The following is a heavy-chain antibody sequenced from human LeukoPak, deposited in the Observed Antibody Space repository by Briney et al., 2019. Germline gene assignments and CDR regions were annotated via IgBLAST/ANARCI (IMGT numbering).Heavy chain of an antibody. J-gene: IGHJ5*02. CDR1: GFTISGYW. CDR2: INSDGSRT. D-gene: IGHD3-16*01. V-gene: IGHV3-74*01. CDR3: ARDFTAPAP. Sequence: AGGSLRLSCAASGFTISGYWMHWVRQAPGKGLVWVSRINSDGSRTYYADSVKGRFTISRDNADNTLYLQMNSLRADDTAVYYCARDFTAPAPWGQGTLVTVSS.